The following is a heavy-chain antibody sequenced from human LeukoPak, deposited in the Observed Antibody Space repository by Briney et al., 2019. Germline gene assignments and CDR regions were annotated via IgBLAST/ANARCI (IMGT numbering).Heavy chain of an antibody. D-gene: IGHD7-27*01. Sequence: GGSLRLSCAASGFTFSSYGMSWVRQAPGKGLEWVSIISGSGGGTYYADSVKGRFTISRDNSKNTLHLQMNSLRAEDTAIYYCARELVSLGTGYFDLWGRGTLVTVSS. V-gene: IGHV3-23*01. CDR3: ARELVSLGTGYFDL. CDR1: GFTFSSYG. J-gene: IGHJ2*01. CDR2: ISGSGGGT.